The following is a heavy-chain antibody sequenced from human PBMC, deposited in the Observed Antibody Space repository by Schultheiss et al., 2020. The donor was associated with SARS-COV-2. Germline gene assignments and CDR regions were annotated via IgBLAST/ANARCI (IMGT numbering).Heavy chain of an antibody. Sequence: GESLKISCAASGFTFSSYWMHWVRQAPGKGLVWVSRINSDGSSTSYADSVKGRFTISRDNAKNTLYLQMNSLRVEDTAVYYCASYNSGWHAVDYWGQGTLVTVSS. J-gene: IGHJ4*02. CDR1: GFTFSSYW. CDR2: INSDGSST. CDR3: ASYNSGWHAVDY. V-gene: IGHV3-74*01. D-gene: IGHD6-19*01.